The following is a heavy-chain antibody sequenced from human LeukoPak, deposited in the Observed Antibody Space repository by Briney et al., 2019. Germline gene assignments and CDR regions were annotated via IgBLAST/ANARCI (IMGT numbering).Heavy chain of an antibody. J-gene: IGHJ5*02. D-gene: IGHD4-11*01. Sequence: SETLSLTCAVSGGSISSGGYSWSWIRQPPGKGLEWIGYIYHSGSTYYNPSLKSRVTISVDRSKNQFSLKLSSVTAADTAVYYCARCVPVTNWFDPWGQGTWSPSPQ. CDR3: ARCVPVTNWFDP. V-gene: IGHV4-30-2*01. CDR2: IYHSGST. CDR1: GGSISSGGYS.